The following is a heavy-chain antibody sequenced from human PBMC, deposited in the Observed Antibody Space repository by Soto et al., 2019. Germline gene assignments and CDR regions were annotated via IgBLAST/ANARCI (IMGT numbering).Heavy chain of an antibody. D-gene: IGHD3-10*01. V-gene: IGHV4-59*08. CDR2: IYYSGST. Sequence: SETLSLTCTVSGRSISSYYWSWIRQPPGKGLKWMGYIYYSGSTNYTPSLKSRFTISVDTSKNQFSLKLNSMTAADTAVYYCARHNYGSGSTYFDYWGQGTLVTVS. CDR1: GRSISSYY. J-gene: IGHJ4*02. CDR3: ARHNYGSGSTYFDY.